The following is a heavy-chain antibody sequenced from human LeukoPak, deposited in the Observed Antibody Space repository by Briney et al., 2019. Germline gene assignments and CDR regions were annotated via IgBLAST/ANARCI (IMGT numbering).Heavy chain of an antibody. D-gene: IGHD3-3*01. CDR1: GGSFSGYY. Sequence: SETLSLTCGVYGGSFSGYYWSWIRQPPGKGLEWIGEINHSGSTNYNPSLKSRVTISVDTSKNQFSLKLSSVTAADTAVYYCARVSYFWSGYYMFDYWGQGTLVTVSS. J-gene: IGHJ4*02. V-gene: IGHV4-34*01. CDR3: ARVSYFWSGYYMFDY. CDR2: INHSGST.